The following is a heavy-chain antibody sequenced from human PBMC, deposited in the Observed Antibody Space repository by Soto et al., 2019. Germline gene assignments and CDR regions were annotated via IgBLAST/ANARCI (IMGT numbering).Heavy chain of an antibody. J-gene: IGHJ4*02. D-gene: IGHD1-26*01. CDR1: GGDLTNSG. CDR2: IFPLLAMV. V-gene: IGHV1-69*04. Sequence: QVHLVQSGAEMKKPGSSVKVSCKVSGGDLTNSGISWVRQAPGQGLEWMGGIFPLLAMVDYSQKFQGRVTIDADESTNTAYMDLGSLKSADTAVYYCAQEDGAGFKSWGQGTLVIVSS. CDR3: AQEDGAGFKS.